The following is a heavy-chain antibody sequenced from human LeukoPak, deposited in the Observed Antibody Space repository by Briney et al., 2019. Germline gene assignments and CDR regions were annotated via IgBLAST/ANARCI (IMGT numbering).Heavy chain of an antibody. J-gene: IGHJ4*02. CDR3: ARESYCSGGSCYSSFDY. CDR2: ISSSPTT. CDR1: GGSISSYY. D-gene: IGHD2-15*01. V-gene: IGHV4-4*08. Sequence: SETLSLTCTVSGGSISSYYWSWVRQPPGKGREGMGYISSSPTTNYNPSLKTPVTISVHTSKHQFSLKLSSVTAADTAVYYCARESYCSGGSCYSSFDYWGQGTLVTVSS.